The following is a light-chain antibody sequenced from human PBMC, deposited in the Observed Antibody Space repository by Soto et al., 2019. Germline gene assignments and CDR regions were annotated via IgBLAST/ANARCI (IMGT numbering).Light chain of an antibody. CDR2: GAS. J-gene: IGKJ1*01. V-gene: IGKV3-15*01. CDR1: QSVSID. Sequence: EIVMTQSPATVRVSPGERVTLSCRASQSVSIDLAWYQQKPGQAPRLLIYGASTRATDIPATFTGSGSGTEFTLTISSLQSEDIAVYYCQQYNKWPQTFGQGTEVDIK. CDR3: QQYNKWPQT.